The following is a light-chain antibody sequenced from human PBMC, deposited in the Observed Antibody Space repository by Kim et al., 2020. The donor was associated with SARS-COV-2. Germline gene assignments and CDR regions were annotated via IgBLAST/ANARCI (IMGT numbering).Light chain of an antibody. Sequence: LSASVGDRFTITCRASQSISSYLAWYQQKPGKAPKLLIYAASTLQSGVPSRFSGSGSGTDFTLTISSLQPEDFATYYCQQLNSYATFGQGTKLEI. J-gene: IGKJ2*01. V-gene: IGKV1-9*01. CDR2: AAS. CDR1: QSISSY. CDR3: QQLNSYAT.